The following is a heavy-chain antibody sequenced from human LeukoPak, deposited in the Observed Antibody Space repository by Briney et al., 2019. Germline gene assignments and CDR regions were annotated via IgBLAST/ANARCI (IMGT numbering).Heavy chain of an antibody. V-gene: IGHV3-9*01. J-gene: IGHJ3*02. CDR1: GFTFDDYA. Sequence: PGGSLRLSCAVSGFTFDDYAMHWVRQAPAKGREWISSISWHSGSIGYADSVKGRFTTSRDNAKNSLYLQMNTLRAEDTALYYCARGYDFWSGRLGDAFDIWGQGTMVTVSS. CDR3: ARGYDFWSGRLGDAFDI. D-gene: IGHD3-3*01. CDR2: ISWHSGSI.